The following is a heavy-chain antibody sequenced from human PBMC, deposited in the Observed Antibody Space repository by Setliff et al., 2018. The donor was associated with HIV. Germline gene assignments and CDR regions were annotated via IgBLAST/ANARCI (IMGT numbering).Heavy chain of an antibody. J-gene: IGHJ4*02. D-gene: IGHD6-19*01. CDR1: GDSVSGYY. V-gene: IGHV4-4*09. CDR2: ISSSGGT. Sequence: PSETLSLTCGVSGDSVSGYYWIWIRQSPGKGLEWLGYISSSGGTDYNPSLASRLSISVDKSKNQFSLTLSSVTAADTAVYYCARARSDWYNVRPYYFDLWGQGTPVTVSS. CDR3: ARARSDWYNVRPYYFDL.